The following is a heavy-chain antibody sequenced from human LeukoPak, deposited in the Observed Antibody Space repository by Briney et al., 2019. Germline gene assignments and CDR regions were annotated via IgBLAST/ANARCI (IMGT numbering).Heavy chain of an antibody. Sequence: GGSLRLSCAASIFSFSTFGFHWVRQAPGKGLEWVAFIPYDGSDKYYADSVKGRFTVSRDNSKNTLYLHMNSLRVEDTAVYYCAKGLGDYDDFRLCFWGQGTLVTVSS. CDR1: IFSFSTFG. D-gene: IGHD4-17*01. CDR3: AKGLGDYDDFRLCF. V-gene: IGHV3-30*02. J-gene: IGHJ4*02. CDR2: IPYDGSDK.